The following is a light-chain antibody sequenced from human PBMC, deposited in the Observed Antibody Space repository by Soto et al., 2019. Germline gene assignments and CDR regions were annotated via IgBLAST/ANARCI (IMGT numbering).Light chain of an antibody. CDR3: QQLNSFPIP. CDR1: QGISCF. CDR2: GAS. V-gene: IGKV1-9*01. J-gene: IGKJ3*01. Sequence: IQLTQSPSSLSASVGDRVTITCRASQGISCFLAWYQQKPGKAPKLLIYGASTLQSGVPSSFSGSGSGTAFTLTIGSLQPEDFATYYCQQLNSFPIPFGPGTKVDIK.